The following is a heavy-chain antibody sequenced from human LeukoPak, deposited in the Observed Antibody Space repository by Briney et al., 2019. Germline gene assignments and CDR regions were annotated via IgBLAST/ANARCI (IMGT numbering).Heavy chain of an antibody. Sequence: PSETLSLTCTVSGGSISSSSYYWGWIRQPPGKGLEWIGSIYYSGSTYYNPSLKSRVTISVDTPKNQFPLKLSSVTAADTAVYYCASQHSSGWYPPFDYWGQGTLVTVSS. J-gene: IGHJ4*02. V-gene: IGHV4-39*01. CDR2: IYYSGST. D-gene: IGHD6-19*01. CDR1: GGSISSSSYY. CDR3: ASQHSSGWYPPFDY.